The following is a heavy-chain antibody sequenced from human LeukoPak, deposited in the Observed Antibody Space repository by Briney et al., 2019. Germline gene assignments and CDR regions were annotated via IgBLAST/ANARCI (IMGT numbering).Heavy chain of an antibody. CDR3: AKGPQVTMEWLGDY. CDR1: GFSVSSNF. CDR2: IYSGGST. D-gene: IGHD3-3*01. V-gene: IGHV3-53*05. J-gene: IGHJ4*02. Sequence: GGSLRLSCAASGFSVSSNFMSWVRQAPGKGLEWVSVIYSGGSTYYADSVKGRFTISRDNSKNTLYLQMNSLRPEDTAVYYCAKGPQVTMEWLGDYWGQGTLVTVSS.